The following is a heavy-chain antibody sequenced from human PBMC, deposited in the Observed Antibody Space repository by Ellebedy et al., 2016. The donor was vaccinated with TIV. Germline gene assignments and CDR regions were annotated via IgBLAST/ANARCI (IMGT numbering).Heavy chain of an antibody. Sequence: SETLSLTCTVSGGSLTSYYWSWIRQPPGKGLEWIGYIYYPGITNYNPSLKSRIIISVDTSKNQFSLKLSSVTAADTAVYYCARHDPVPTLRHGLGVWGQGTTVSVSS. V-gene: IGHV4-59*08. D-gene: IGHD5-12*01. CDR1: GGSLTSYY. CDR3: ARHDPVPTLRHGLGV. J-gene: IGHJ6*02. CDR2: IYYPGIT.